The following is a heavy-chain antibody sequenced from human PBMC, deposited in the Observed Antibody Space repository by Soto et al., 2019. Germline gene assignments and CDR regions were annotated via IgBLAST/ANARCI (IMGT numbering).Heavy chain of an antibody. J-gene: IGHJ4*02. CDR2: IYWDDDK. D-gene: IGHD3-3*01. Sequence: QITLNESGPTLVKPRQTLTLTCTFSGFSLTTSGEGVGWIRQSPGKAPQWLALIYWDDDKRYSPSLKSRLTITKDTSKNQVVLTMADLDPADTATYYCAHRVLRTVFGLVTTTAIYFDFWGQGTPVAVSS. CDR1: GFSLTTSGEG. CDR3: AHRVLRTVFGLVTTTAIYFDF. V-gene: IGHV2-5*02.